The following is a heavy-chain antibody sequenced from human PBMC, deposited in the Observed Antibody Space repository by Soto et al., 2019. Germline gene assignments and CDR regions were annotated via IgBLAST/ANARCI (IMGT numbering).Heavy chain of an antibody. Sequence: EVQLLESGGGLVQPGGSLRVSCAASGFPLSSHAMSWVRQAPGKGLEWVSGISDGGDLIYYADSVKGRFSMSRDNSENMLYLQMTNLRAEDTAIYFCAKRQGTGLAAKNFDFWGQGTLVTVSS. CDR3: AKRQGTGLAAKNFDF. CDR1: GFPLSSHA. J-gene: IGHJ4*02. CDR2: ISDGGDLI. D-gene: IGHD2-15*01. V-gene: IGHV3-23*01.